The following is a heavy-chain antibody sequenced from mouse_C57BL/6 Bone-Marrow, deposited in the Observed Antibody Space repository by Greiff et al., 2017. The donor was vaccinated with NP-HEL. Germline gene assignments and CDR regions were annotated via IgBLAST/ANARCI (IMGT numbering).Heavy chain of an antibody. J-gene: IGHJ4*01. CDR3: ARSIYYDCADAHFYAMDY. Sequence: EVQRVESGGGLVQPGGSLSLSCAASGFTFTDYYMSWVRQPPGKALEWLVFIRNKANGYTTEYSASVQGRFTISRDNSQSILYLQMYVLRAQESATYYCARSIYYDCADAHFYAMDYWGQGNSVTVSS. CDR1: GFTFTDYY. D-gene: IGHD2-4*01. CDR2: IRNKANGYTT. V-gene: IGHV7-3*01.